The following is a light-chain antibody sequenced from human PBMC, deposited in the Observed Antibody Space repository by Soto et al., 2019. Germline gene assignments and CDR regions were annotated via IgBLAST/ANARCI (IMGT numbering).Light chain of an antibody. Sequence: EIVLTQSPASLSVSPGERATLSCRASQSVRSKVAWYQQKPGQAPSLVIYDTYSRATGIPARFSGSGFGTEFTLTISSLQPEDFAVYYCEQYNNWFSITFGPGTRLEIK. CDR1: QSVRSK. CDR2: DTY. V-gene: IGKV3-15*01. CDR3: EQYNNWFSIT. J-gene: IGKJ5*01.